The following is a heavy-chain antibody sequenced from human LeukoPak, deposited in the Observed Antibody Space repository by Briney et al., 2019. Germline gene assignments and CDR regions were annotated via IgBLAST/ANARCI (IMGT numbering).Heavy chain of an antibody. Sequence: SGTLSLTCTVSGGSISSYYWSWIRQPPGKGLEWIGYIYYSGSTNYNPSLKSRVTISVDTSKNQFSLKLSSVTAADTAVYYCARAGMWLRFHWFDPWGQGTLVTVSS. V-gene: IGHV4-59*01. CDR2: IYYSGST. J-gene: IGHJ5*02. CDR1: GGSISSYY. D-gene: IGHD5-12*01. CDR3: ARAGMWLRFHWFDP.